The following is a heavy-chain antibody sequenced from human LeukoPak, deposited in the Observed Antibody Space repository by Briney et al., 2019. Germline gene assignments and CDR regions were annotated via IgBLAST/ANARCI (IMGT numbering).Heavy chain of an antibody. CDR2: ISSSSSYT. Sequence: GGSLRLSCAASGFTFSDYYMSWIRQAPGKGLEWVSYISSSSSYTNYADSAKGRFTISRDNAKNSLYLQMNSLRAEDTAVYYCARDFGSSWGNWFDPWGQGTLVTVSS. CDR1: GFTFSDYY. V-gene: IGHV3-11*06. D-gene: IGHD6-13*01. J-gene: IGHJ5*02. CDR3: ARDFGSSWGNWFDP.